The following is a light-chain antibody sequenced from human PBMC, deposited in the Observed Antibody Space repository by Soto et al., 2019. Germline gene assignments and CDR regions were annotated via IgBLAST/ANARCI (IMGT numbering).Light chain of an antibody. CDR2: GAS. J-gene: IGKJ1*01. CDR3: QQYNNWPPWT. V-gene: IGKV3-15*01. CDR1: QSVSSN. Sequence: EIVMTQSPATLSVSPGERATLSCRASQSVSSNLAWYQQKPGQAPRLLIYGASTRATGIPARFSGSGSGTEFTLTISSLQSEDFAVYYCQQYNNWPPWTFAQGTMVDIK.